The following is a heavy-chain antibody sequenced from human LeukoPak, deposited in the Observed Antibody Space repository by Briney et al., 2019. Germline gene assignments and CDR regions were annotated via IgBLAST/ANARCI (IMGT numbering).Heavy chain of an antibody. Sequence: PGGSLRLFCAASGFTFSSYGMHWVRQAPGKGLEWVAVIWYDGSNKYYADSVKGRFTISRDNSKNTLYLQMNSLRAEDTAVYYCARDSSGYYLGTFDYWGQGTLVTVSS. CDR2: IWYDGSNK. J-gene: IGHJ4*02. V-gene: IGHV3-33*01. CDR1: GFTFSSYG. D-gene: IGHD3-22*01. CDR3: ARDSSGYYLGTFDY.